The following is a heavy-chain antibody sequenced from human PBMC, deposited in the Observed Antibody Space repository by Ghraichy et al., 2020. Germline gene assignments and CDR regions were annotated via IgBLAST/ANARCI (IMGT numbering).Heavy chain of an antibody. Sequence: GGSLRLSCAASGFTFSNSGIHWVRQAPGKGLEWVAMISYDGSAEYYGDSVKGRFTISRDNSKNTLYLQMNSLRAEDTAVYYCAKDLYSSGWYNYFDPWGQGTLVTVSS. CDR2: ISYDGSAE. D-gene: IGHD6-19*01. CDR1: GFTFSNSG. V-gene: IGHV3-30*18. J-gene: IGHJ5*02. CDR3: AKDLYSSGWYNYFDP.